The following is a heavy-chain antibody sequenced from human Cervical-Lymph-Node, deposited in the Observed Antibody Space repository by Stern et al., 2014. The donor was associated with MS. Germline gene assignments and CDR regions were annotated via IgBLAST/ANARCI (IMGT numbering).Heavy chain of an antibody. V-gene: IGHV3-9*01. CDR1: GFTFDDYA. CDR3: ARVVAGIAVSGSYFDY. CDR2: INWNSGTI. J-gene: IGHJ4*02. D-gene: IGHD6-19*01. Sequence: QLVESGGGLVQPGRSLRLSCAASGFTFDDYAMHWVRQAPGKGLEWVSGINWNSGTIGYADSVKGRFTISRDTAKNSLYLQMNSLRAEDTALYYCARVVAGIAVSGSYFDYWGQGTLVTVSS.